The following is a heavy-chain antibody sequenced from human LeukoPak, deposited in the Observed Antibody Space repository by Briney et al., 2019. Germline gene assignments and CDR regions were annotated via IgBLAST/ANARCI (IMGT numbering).Heavy chain of an antibody. V-gene: IGHV1-18*01. CDR2: ISPYNGNT. Sequence: GASVKVSCKASGYTFTSYGISWVRQAPGQGLEWMGWISPYNGNTNYAQKLQGRVTMTTDTSTSTAYMELRSLRSDDTAVYYCARVSDSSSWYYYYYYIDVWGKGTTVTISS. CDR3: ARVSDSSSWYYYYYYIDV. J-gene: IGHJ6*03. CDR1: GYTFTSYG. D-gene: IGHD6-13*01.